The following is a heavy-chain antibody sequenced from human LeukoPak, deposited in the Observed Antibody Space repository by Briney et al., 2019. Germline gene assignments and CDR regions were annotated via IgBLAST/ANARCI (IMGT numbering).Heavy chain of an antibody. CDR1: GGSISIYY. D-gene: IGHD3-22*01. Sequence: SETLSLTCNVSGGSISIYYWSWIRQPPGKGLEWIGYIYYSGSTNYNPSLMSRVTISVVTSKNQYSLMLSSVTAADAAVYSCTRPLSSRDSSGYYLNVFAFDIWGQGTMVTVSS. J-gene: IGHJ3*02. V-gene: IGHV4-59*08. CDR2: IYYSGST. CDR3: TRPLSSRDSSGYYLNVFAFDI.